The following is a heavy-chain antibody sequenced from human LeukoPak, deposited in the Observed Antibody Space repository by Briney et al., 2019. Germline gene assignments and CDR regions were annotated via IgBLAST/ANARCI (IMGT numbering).Heavy chain of an antibody. V-gene: IGHV3-48*01. CDR1: GFTFDDYG. Sequence: QPGGSLRLSCAASGFTFDDYGMSWVRQAPGKGLEWVSYISSSSSTIYYADSVKGRFTMSRDNAKSTLYLQMNSLRAEDTAVYYCATVEGVHYDILTGYGLDYWGQGTLVTVSS. J-gene: IGHJ4*02. CDR3: ATVEGVHYDILTGYGLDY. CDR2: ISSSSSTI. D-gene: IGHD3-9*01.